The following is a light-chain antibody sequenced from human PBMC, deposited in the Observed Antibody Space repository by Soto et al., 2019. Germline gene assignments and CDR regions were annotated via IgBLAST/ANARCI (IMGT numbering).Light chain of an antibody. J-gene: IGLJ2*01. CDR2: EVS. CDR1: SSDVGSYNF. Sequence: QSALTQPRSVSGSPGQSVSISCTGTSSDVGSYNFVSWYQQHPGKAPKLIIYEVSKRPSGVPDRFFGFKSGNRASLTVAGLQAEDEADYYCSSHAGSSNFVVFGGGTKLTVL. V-gene: IGLV2-8*01. CDR3: SSHAGSSNFVV.